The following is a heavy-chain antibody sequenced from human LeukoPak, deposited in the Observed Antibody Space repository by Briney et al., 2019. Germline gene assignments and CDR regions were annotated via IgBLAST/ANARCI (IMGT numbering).Heavy chain of an antibody. D-gene: IGHD6-19*01. CDR2: IYYSGST. J-gene: IGHJ5*02. CDR3: ARHFTYPSGGFAP. Sequence: SETLSLTCTVSGGSISSGSYYWGWIRQPPGKGLEWIGSIYYSGSTSYNPSLKSRVTISVDTSKNQFSLKLRSVTAADTAVYYCARHFTYPSGGFAPWGQGTLVTVSS. CDR1: GGSISSGSYY. V-gene: IGHV4-39*07.